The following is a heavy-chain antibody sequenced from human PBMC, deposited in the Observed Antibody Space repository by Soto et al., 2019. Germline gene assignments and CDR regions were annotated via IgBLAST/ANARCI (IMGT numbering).Heavy chain of an antibody. Sequence: ASVKVSCKASGYTFTSYYMHWVRQAPGQGLEWMGIINPSGGSTSYAQKFQGRVTMTRDTSTSTVYMELSSLRSEDTAVYYCARGSITMIVVVPPGPGMDVWGQGTTVTVSS. CDR2: INPSGGST. CDR3: ARGSITMIVVVPPGPGMDV. J-gene: IGHJ6*02. CDR1: GYTFTSYY. V-gene: IGHV1-46*01. D-gene: IGHD3-22*01.